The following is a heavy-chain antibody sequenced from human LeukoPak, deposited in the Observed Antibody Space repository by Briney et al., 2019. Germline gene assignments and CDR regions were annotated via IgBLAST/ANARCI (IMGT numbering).Heavy chain of an antibody. CDR1: GGSISSSSYY. V-gene: IGHV4-39*01. J-gene: IGHJ4*02. D-gene: IGHD3-22*01. CDR3: AKRGYYDSSGYLEFDY. Sequence: PSETLSLTCTVSGGSISSSSYYWGWIRQPPGKGLEWIGSIYYSGSTYYNPSLKSRVTISVDTSKNQFSLKLSSVTAADTAVYYCAKRGYYDSSGYLEFDYWGQGTLVTVSS. CDR2: IYYSGST.